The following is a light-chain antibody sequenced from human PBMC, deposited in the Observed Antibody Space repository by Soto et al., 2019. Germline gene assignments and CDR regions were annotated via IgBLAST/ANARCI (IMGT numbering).Light chain of an antibody. CDR2: EDN. V-gene: IGLV6-57*04. Sequence: NFLLTQPNSVSESPGKTVTISCTRSSGSIASNYVQWYQQRPGSAPTTVIYEDNQRPSGVPDRFSGSIDSSSNSASLTISGLKTGDEADYYCQSYDSSYVVFGGGTKLTVL. CDR1: SGSIASNY. CDR3: QSYDSSYVV. J-gene: IGLJ2*01.